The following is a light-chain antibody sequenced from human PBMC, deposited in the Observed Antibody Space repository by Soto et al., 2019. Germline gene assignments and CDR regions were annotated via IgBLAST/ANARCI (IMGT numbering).Light chain of an antibody. CDR1: QSVSSY. CDR3: QHRNNSPFT. J-gene: IGKJ3*01. Sequence: DIVLTQSPATLSLSPGERVTLSCRASQSVSSYLAWYQQKPGQAPKLLIYDASNSDTGIPARFSGSGSGTEFTLTISSLEPEDFAVYYCQHRNNSPFTFGPGTKVDIK. CDR2: DAS. V-gene: IGKV3-11*01.